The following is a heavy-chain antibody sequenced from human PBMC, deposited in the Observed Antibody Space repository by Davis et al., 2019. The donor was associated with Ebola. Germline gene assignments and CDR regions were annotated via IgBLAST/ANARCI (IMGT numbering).Heavy chain of an antibody. CDR1: GFTFSDYY. CDR2: ISSSGSTI. J-gene: IGHJ4*02. Sequence: GESLKISCAASGFTFSDYYMSWIRQAPGKGLEWVSYISSSGSTIYYADSVKGRFTISRDNAKNSLYLQMNSLRAEDTAVYYCARVLRFLEWGFDYWGQGTLVTVSS. D-gene: IGHD3-3*01. V-gene: IGHV3-11*01. CDR3: ARVLRFLEWGFDY.